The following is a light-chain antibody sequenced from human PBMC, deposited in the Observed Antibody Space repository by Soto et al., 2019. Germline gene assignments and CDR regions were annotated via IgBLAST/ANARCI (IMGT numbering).Light chain of an antibody. CDR1: SSDVGVYNY. Sequence: QSVLTQPRSVSVSPGQSVTISCTGTSSDVGVYNYVSWYQQHPGKVPKLMIYDVSKRPSRVPDRFSGSKSGNTASLTISGLQAEDEADYCCCSYAGSSYVFGTGTKLTVL. V-gene: IGLV2-11*01. J-gene: IGLJ1*01. CDR3: CSYAGSSYV. CDR2: DVS.